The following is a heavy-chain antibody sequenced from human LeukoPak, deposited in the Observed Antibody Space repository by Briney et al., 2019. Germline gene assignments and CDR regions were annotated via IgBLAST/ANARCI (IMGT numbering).Heavy chain of an antibody. CDR2: IYYSGST. Sequence: SETLSLTCTVSGGSISSYYWSWIRQPPGKGLEWIGYIYYSGSTNYNPSLKSRVTISVDTSKNQFSLKRSSVTAADTAVYYCARGFPPIDWGQGTLATVSS. V-gene: IGHV4-59*01. CDR1: GGSISSYY. J-gene: IGHJ4*02. CDR3: ARGFPPID.